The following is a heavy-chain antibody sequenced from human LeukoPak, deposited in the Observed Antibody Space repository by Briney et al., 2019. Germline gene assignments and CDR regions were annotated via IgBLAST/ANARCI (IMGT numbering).Heavy chain of an antibody. CDR3: ASRDRSIAVAGDLFDY. J-gene: IGHJ4*02. CDR1: GGTFSSYA. CDR2: IIPILGIA. Sequence: SVKVSCKASGGTFSSYAISWVRQAPGQGLEWMGRIIPILGIANYAQKFQGRVTITADKSTSTPYMELSSLRSEDTAVYYCASRDRSIAVAGDLFDYWGQGTLVTVSS. D-gene: IGHD6-19*01. V-gene: IGHV1-69*04.